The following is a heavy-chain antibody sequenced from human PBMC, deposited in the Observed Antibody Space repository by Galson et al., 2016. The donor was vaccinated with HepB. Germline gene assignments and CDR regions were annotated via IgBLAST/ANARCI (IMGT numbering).Heavy chain of an antibody. CDR2: TKPAGSEK. J-gene: IGHJ4*02. V-gene: IGHV3-7*03. Sequence: SLRLSCAVSGLNFRSYWMRWVRQAPGKGLEWVATTKPAGSEKYYVDSVKGRFSISRENTQKSLYLQMNSLRAEDTAVYYCAGGYFWFGDGLSDYWGQGTLVTVSS. CDR1: GLNFRSYW. D-gene: IGHD3-10*01. CDR3: AGGYFWFGDGLSDY.